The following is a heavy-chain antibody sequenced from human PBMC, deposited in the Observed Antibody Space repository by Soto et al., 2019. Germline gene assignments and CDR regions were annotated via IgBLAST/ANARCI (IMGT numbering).Heavy chain of an antibody. D-gene: IGHD3-10*01. Sequence: QVQLVESGGGVAQPGRSLRLSCAASAFTFSSYGMHWVRQAPGKGLEWVAVIWYDGSHKYYADSVKGRFTISRDNSKNTRYLQMTSLRAEDKAVYYCASPLLPYYSGSWSYLAYWGQGTLVTVSA. V-gene: IGHV3-33*01. CDR3: ASPLLPYYSGSWSYLAY. CDR1: AFTFSSYG. J-gene: IGHJ1*01. CDR2: IWYDGSHK.